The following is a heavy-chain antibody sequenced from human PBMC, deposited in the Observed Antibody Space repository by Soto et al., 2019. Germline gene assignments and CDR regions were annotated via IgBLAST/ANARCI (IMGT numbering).Heavy chain of an antibody. J-gene: IGHJ6*03. CDR2: ISWNSGSI. CDR3: AKSVATGNDYYYYIDV. D-gene: IGHD5-12*01. V-gene: IGHV3-9*01. CDR1: GFTFDDYA. Sequence: EVQLVESGGGLVQPGRSLRLSCAASGFTFDDYAMHWVRQGPGKGLEWVSSISWNSGSIGYADSVKGRFTISRDNAKNSLYLQMNSLRAEDTALYYCAKSVATGNDYYYYIDVWGKGTTVTVSS.